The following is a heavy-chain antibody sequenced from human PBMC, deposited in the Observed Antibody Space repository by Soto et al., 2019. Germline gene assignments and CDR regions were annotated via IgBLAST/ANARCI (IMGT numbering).Heavy chain of an antibody. V-gene: IGHV3-23*01. CDR3: ARGDYYDSSGPFSDAFDI. CDR1: GFTFSTYA. J-gene: IGHJ3*02. D-gene: IGHD3-22*01. CDR2: IGSSGGVT. Sequence: GGSLRLSCVASGFTFSTYAMSWVRQAPGKGLEWVSIIGSSGGVTVYADSVKGRFTISRDNAKNSLYLQMNSLRAEDTAVYYCARGDYYDSSGPFSDAFDIWGQGTMVTVSS.